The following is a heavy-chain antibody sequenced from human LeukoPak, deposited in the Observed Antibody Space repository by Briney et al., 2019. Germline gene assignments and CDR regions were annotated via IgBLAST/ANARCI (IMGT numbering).Heavy chain of an antibody. J-gene: IGHJ6*02. V-gene: IGHV4-4*02. CDR1: GASISSNW. CDR2: IYLYGTT. D-gene: IGHD1/OR15-1a*01. CDR3: ARQKWEQQGRDYYFNGLDV. Sequence: SGTLSLTCAVSGASISSNWWSWVRQSPVKGLEWIGEIYLYGTTNYNPSFTSRATMSVDRSRNQFSLKLTSVTAADTAVYYCARQKWEQQGRDYYFNGLDVWGPGTTVIVSS.